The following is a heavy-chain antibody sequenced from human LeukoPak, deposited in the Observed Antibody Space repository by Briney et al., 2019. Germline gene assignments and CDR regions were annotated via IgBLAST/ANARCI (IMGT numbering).Heavy chain of an antibody. J-gene: IGHJ4*02. CDR3: AKDTGYCSSTSCSYYFDY. CDR1: GFTFSSYG. Sequence: GGSLRLSCAASGFTFSSYGLHWVRQAPGKGLELVAFIRYDGSNKYYADSVKGLFTISRDNSKNTLYLQMSSLRAEDTAVYYCAKDTGYCSSTSCSYYFDYWGQGTLVTVSS. D-gene: IGHD2-2*01. V-gene: IGHV3-30*02. CDR2: IRYDGSNK.